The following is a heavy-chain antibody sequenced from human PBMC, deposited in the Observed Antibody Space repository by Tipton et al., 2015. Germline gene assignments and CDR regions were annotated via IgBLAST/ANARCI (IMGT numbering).Heavy chain of an antibody. V-gene: IGHV1-69*13. D-gene: IGHD2-21*01. Sequence: QSGPEVKKPGASVKVSCKASGYTFTTYYMHWVRQAPGQGLEWMGGIIPIFGTANYAPKFQGRVTITADESTSTAYMELSSLKSEDTAVYYCARGDPTRGVSPGVIDPWGQGTLVTASS. CDR1: GYTFTTYY. CDR2: IIPIFGTA. J-gene: IGHJ5*02. CDR3: ARGDPTRGVSPGVIDP.